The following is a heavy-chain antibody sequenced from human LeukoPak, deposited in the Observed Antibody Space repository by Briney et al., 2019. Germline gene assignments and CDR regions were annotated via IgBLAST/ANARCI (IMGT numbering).Heavy chain of an antibody. Sequence: GGPLRLFCVPCGFTFSDYWMHWLRQAPGQRLVWVLRVNSDGCSTSDADSVKGRSTISRDNAKNTVYLQMNSLRAEDTAVYYCARRSGALSLDYGGQGTLVTVSS. D-gene: IGHD1-1*01. V-gene: IGHV3-74*01. J-gene: IGHJ4*02. CDR3: ARRSGALSLDY. CDR2: VNSDGCST. CDR1: GFTFSDYW.